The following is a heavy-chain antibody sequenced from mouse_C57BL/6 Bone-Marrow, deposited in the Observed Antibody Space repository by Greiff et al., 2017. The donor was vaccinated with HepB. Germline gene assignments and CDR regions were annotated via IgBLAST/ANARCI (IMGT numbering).Heavy chain of an antibody. D-gene: IGHD1-1*01. CDR2: ISDGGSYT. V-gene: IGHV5-4*01. CDR3: ARDNYGRVFYWYFDV. J-gene: IGHJ1*03. Sequence: EVQLVESGGGLVKPGGSLKLSCAASGFTFSSYAMSWVRQTPEKRLEWVATISDGGSYTYYPDNVKGRFTISRDNAKNNLYLQMSHLKSEDTAMYYCARDNYGRVFYWYFDVWGTGTTVTVSS. CDR1: GFTFSSYA.